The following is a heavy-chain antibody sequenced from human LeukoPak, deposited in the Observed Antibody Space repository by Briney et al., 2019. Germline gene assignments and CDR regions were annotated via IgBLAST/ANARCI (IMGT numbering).Heavy chain of an antibody. Sequence: GGSLRLSCAASGFTFSSYSMNWVRQAPGKGLEWVSYISSSSSTIYYADSVKGRFTISRDNSKNTLYLQMNSLRAEDTAVYYCAKDLVRWELNPYFDYWGQGTLVTVSS. V-gene: IGHV3-48*01. J-gene: IGHJ4*02. CDR1: GFTFSSYS. CDR2: ISSSSSTI. CDR3: AKDLVRWELNPYFDY. D-gene: IGHD1-26*01.